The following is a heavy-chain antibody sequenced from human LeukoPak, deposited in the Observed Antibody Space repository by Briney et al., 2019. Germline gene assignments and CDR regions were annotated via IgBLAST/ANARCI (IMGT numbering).Heavy chain of an antibody. CDR3: THLGWFDP. CDR1: GFSLSTFW. CDR2: IDYDGSTT. J-gene: IGHJ5*02. V-gene: IGHV3-74*01. Sequence: GGPLRLSCPGSGFSLSTFWMHWVRQAPGKGLVWVSRIDYDGSTTTYADSVKGRFTISRDNAKNTLYLQMNSLRAEDTAVYYCTHLGWFDPWGQGTLVTVSS.